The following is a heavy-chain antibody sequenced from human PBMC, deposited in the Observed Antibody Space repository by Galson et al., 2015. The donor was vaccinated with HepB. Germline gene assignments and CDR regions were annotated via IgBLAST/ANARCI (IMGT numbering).Heavy chain of an antibody. Sequence: SVKVSCKASGGTFSSYTISWVRQAPGQGLEWMGRIIPILGIANYAQKFQGRVTITADKSTSTAYMELSSLRSEDTAVYYCAREDTAMVKALSYYYYGMDVWGQGTTVTVSS. J-gene: IGHJ6*02. V-gene: IGHV1-69*04. CDR3: AREDTAMVKALSYYYYGMDV. CDR1: GGTFSSYT. CDR2: IIPILGIA. D-gene: IGHD5-18*01.